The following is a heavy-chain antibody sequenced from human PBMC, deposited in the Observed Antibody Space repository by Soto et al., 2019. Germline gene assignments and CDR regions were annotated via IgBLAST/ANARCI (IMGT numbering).Heavy chain of an antibody. CDR1: GGSISGGVGGLYY. J-gene: IGHJ2*01. Sequence: QLQLRESGPGLVKPSETLSLTCTVSGGSISGGVGGLYYWSWIRQPPGKGLEWIGYIYDSESTYYNTSLKSRVTISVDTSKYQFSLRLSSVTAADTAVYYCAREVIPLTTDWYFDLWGRGTLVTVSS. D-gene: IGHD4-17*01. CDR2: IYDSEST. CDR3: AREVIPLTTDWYFDL. V-gene: IGHV4-30-4*01.